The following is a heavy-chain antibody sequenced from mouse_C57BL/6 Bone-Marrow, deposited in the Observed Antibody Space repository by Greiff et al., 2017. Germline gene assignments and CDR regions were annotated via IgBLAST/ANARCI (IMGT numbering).Heavy chain of an antibody. J-gene: IGHJ2*01. D-gene: IGHD2-5*01. CDR2: LSGGGGNT. Sequence: EVQVVESGGGLVKPGGSLKLSCAASGFTFSSYTMSWVRQTPEKRLEWVATLSGGGGNTYYPDSVKGRFTISRDNAKNTLYLQMSSLRSEDTALYYCARLSNPYFDYWGQGTTLTVSS. V-gene: IGHV5-9*01. CDR1: GFTFSSYT. CDR3: ARLSNPYFDY.